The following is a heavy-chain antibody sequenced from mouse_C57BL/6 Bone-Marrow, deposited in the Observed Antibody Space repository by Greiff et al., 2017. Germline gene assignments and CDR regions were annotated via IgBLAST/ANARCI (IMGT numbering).Heavy chain of an antibody. Sequence: EVKLQESGPELVKPGASVKISCKASGYSFTGYYMNWVKQSPEKSLEWIGEINPSTGGTTYNQKFKAKATLTVDKSSSTAYMQLKSLTSEDSAVYYCARWGGNYDFDYWGQGTTLTVSS. D-gene: IGHD2-1*01. V-gene: IGHV1-42*01. CDR2: INPSTGGT. CDR3: ARWGGNYDFDY. J-gene: IGHJ2*01. CDR1: GYSFTGYY.